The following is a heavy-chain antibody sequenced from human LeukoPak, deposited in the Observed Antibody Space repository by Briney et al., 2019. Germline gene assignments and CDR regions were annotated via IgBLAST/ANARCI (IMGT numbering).Heavy chain of an antibody. D-gene: IGHD6-13*01. Sequence: GGSLRLSCAASGFTVSSNYMSWVRQAPGKGLEWVSVIYSDGSTYYADSVKGRFAISRDNSKNTLSLQMNSLRAEDTAVYYCASTSSGYSSSWYSAVASYYYYYMDVWGKGTTVTISS. CDR3: ASTSSGYSSSWYSAVASYYYYYMDV. CDR1: GFTVSSNY. J-gene: IGHJ6*03. CDR2: IYSDGST. V-gene: IGHV3-53*01.